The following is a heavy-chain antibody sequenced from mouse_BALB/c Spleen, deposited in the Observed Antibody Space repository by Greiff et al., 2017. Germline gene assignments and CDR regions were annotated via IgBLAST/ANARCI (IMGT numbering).Heavy chain of an antibody. J-gene: IGHJ3*01. D-gene: IGHD2-1*01. V-gene: IGHV7-3*02. CDR1: GFTFPDYY. Sequence: EVQLQQSGGGLVQPGGSLRLSCATSGFTFPDYYMSWVRQPPGKALERLGFIRNKANGYTTEYSASVKGRFTISRDNSQSILYLQMNTLRAEDSATYYCAREGFYGNSRFACWGQGTLVTVSA. CDR2: IRNKANGYTT. CDR3: AREGFYGNSRFAC.